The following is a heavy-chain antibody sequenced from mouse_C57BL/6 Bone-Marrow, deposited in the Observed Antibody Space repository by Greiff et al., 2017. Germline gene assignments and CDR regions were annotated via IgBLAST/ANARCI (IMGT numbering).Heavy chain of an antibody. Sequence: VQLQQSGPELVKPGASVKISCKASGYSFTSYYIHWVKQRPGQGLEWIGWIYPGSGNTKYNEKFKGKATLTADTSSSTAYMQLSSLTSEDSAVYYGARGGYYGSSYLYWYFDVWGTGTTVTVSS. CDR1: GYSFTSYY. CDR3: ARGGYYGSSYLYWYFDV. D-gene: IGHD1-1*01. CDR2: IYPGSGNT. V-gene: IGHV1-66*01. J-gene: IGHJ1*03.